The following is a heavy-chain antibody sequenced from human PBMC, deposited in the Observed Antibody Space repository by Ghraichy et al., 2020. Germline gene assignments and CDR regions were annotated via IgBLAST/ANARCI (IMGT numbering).Heavy chain of an antibody. Sequence: SETLSLTCTVSGDFIRSYYWSWIRQPPGKGLEWIGYIHYSESTNYSPSLKSRVTISVDTSKNQFSLWLSSVTAADTAVYYCARGKATAGTIGTFDYWDQGTLVTVSS. V-gene: IGHV4-59*08. CDR2: IHYSEST. J-gene: IGHJ4*02. CDR1: GDFIRSYY. D-gene: IGHD6-13*01. CDR3: ARGKATAGTIGTFDY.